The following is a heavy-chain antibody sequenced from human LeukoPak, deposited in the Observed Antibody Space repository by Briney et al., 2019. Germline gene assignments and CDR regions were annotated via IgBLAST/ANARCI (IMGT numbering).Heavy chain of an antibody. D-gene: IGHD1-1*01. CDR3: SKWNGYGDY. V-gene: IGHV3-23*01. CDR2: ISGGGANT. Sequence: PGGPLRLSCAPSEFSFSNSAISWFRKPPPKGLEWVAGISGGGANTHYADSVKGRFTISRDNSKNTLFLQMNSLRDEDTAIYYCSKWNGYGDYWGQGTLVTVSS. J-gene: IGHJ4*02. CDR1: EFSFSNSA.